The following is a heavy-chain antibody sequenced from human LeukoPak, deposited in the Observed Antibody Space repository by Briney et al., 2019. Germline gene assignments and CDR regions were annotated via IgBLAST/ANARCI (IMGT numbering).Heavy chain of an antibody. CDR2: ISSSSSYT. CDR1: GFTFSDYY. J-gene: IGHJ6*02. CDR3: ARNVVPAATEYYYYYGMDV. Sequence: PGGSPRLSCAASGFTFSDYYMSWIRQAPGKGLEWVSYISSSSSYTNYADSVKGRFTISRDNAKNSLYLQMNSLRAEDTAVYYCARNVVPAATEYYYYYGMDVWGQGTTVTVSS. V-gene: IGHV3-11*03. D-gene: IGHD2-2*01.